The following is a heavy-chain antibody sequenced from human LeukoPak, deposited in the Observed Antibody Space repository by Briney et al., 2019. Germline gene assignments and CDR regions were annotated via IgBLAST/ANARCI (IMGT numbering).Heavy chain of an antibody. J-gene: IGHJ1*01. CDR1: GFTFSDYY. CDR3: ARGTVVTRASYYFQH. Sequence: GGSLRLSCAASGFTFSDYYMSWIRQAPGKGLEWVSYISSSGSTIYYADSVKGRFTISRDNAKNSPYLQMNSLRAEDTAVYYCARGTVVTRASYYFQHWGQGTLVTVSS. D-gene: IGHD4-23*01. V-gene: IGHV3-11*01. CDR2: ISSSGSTI.